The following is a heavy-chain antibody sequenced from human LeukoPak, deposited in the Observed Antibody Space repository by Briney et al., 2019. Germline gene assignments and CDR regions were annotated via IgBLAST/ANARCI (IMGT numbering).Heavy chain of an antibody. V-gene: IGHV4-34*01. CDR2: INRSGST. Sequence: SETLSLTCGVSGGSFSNYYWSWIRQPPGKGLEWIGEINRSGSTNYNPSLKSRATISVDTSRTQFSLQLNSVTAADTAVYFCARSGLTTVLYLDWGQGTLVTVSS. CDR3: ARSGLTTVLYLD. J-gene: IGHJ4*02. D-gene: IGHD4-11*01. CDR1: GGSFSNYY.